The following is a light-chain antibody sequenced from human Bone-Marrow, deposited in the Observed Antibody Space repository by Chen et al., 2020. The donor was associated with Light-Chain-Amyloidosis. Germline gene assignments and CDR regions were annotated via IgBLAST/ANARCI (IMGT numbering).Light chain of an antibody. CDR1: QGVRSSY. CDR3: EKYGSPPGFT. CDR2: AAS. V-gene: IGKV3-20*01. J-gene: IGKJ3*01. Sequence: EIVLTQSPGTLSLSPGERATLSCRASQGVRSSYLAWYQRKPGQAPRPVIYAASSRATGIPDRCSGSESEPGCTLTISRLVHEDFGVYYCEKYGSPPGFTFGPGTKVDIK.